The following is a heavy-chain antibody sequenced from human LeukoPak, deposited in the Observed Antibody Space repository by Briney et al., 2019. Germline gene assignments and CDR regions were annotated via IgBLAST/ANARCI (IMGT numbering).Heavy chain of an antibody. CDR2: ISADNGNT. CDR3: ARVGVVVPAAWFDP. D-gene: IGHD2-2*01. CDR1: GYNFGIFG. J-gene: IGHJ5*02. Sequence: ASVKVSCKASGYNFGIFGISWVRRALEQGLEWMGWISADNGNTNYAQNLQGRVTMTTDTSTSTAYMELRSLRSDDTAVYYCARVGVVVPAAWFDPWGQGTLVTVSS. V-gene: IGHV1-18*01.